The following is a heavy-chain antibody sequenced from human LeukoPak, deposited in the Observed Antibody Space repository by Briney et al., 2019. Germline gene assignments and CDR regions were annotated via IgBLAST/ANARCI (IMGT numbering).Heavy chain of an antibody. CDR3: ASTPEYYYGSGEFDY. CDR1: GFTFSSYS. D-gene: IGHD3-10*01. V-gene: IGHV3-21*01. CDR2: ISSSSSYI. J-gene: IGHJ4*02. Sequence: GGSLRLSCAASGFTFSSYSMNWVRQAPGKGLEWVSSISSSSSYIYYADSVKGRFTISRDNAKNSLCLQMNSLRAEDTAVYYCASTPEYYYGSGEFDYWGQGTLVTVSS.